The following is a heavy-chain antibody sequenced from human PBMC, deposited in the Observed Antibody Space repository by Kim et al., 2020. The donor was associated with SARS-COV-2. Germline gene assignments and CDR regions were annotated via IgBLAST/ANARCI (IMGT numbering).Heavy chain of an antibody. CDR3: ARGSAAGTLYDY. CDR1: GGSISSYY. J-gene: IGHJ4*02. Sequence: SETLSLTCTVSGGSISSYYWSWIRQPPGKGLEWIGYIYYSGSTNYNPSLKSRVTISVDTSKNQFSLKLSSVTAADTAVYYCARGSAAGTLYDYWGQGTLVNVSS. V-gene: IGHV4-59*01. CDR2: IYYSGST. D-gene: IGHD6-13*01.